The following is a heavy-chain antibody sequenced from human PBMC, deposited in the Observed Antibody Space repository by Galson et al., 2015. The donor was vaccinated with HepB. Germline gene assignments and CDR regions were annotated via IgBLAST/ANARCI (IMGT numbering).Heavy chain of an antibody. CDR2: TNPNSGKA. D-gene: IGHD6-19*01. J-gene: IGHJ4*02. CDR3: ARVSAWSHFDF. CDR1: GYIFTSYD. Sequence: SVKVSCKASGYIFTSYDINWVRQATGQGLEWMGWTNPNSGKAGYAQNFQGRVTMTRDISTSTAYMELSSLRFDDTAVYYCARVSAWSHFDFWGQGTLVTVPP. V-gene: IGHV1-8*01.